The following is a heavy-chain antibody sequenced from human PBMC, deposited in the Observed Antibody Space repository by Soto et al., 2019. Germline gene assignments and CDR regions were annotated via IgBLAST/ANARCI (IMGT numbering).Heavy chain of an antibody. V-gene: IGHV4-30-4*01. CDR3: ARDYYGSGLIDY. Sequence: SETLSLTCTVSGGSISSGDYYWSWIRQPPGKGLEWIGYIYYSGSTYYNPSLKSRVTISVDTSKNQFSLKLSSVTAADTAVYYCARDYYGSGLIDYWGQGTLVTVSS. CDR1: GGSISSGDYY. CDR2: IYYSGST. D-gene: IGHD3-10*01. J-gene: IGHJ4*02.